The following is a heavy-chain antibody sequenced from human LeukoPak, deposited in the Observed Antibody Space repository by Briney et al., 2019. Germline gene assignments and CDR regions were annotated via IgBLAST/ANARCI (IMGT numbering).Heavy chain of an antibody. Sequence: SETLSLTCTVSGGSISSGDYYWSWLRQPPGKGLEWIGYIYYSGSTYYNPSLKSRVTISVDASKNQFSLKLSSVTAADTAVYYCASPQNPDAFDIWGQGTMVTVSS. CDR3: ASPQNPDAFDI. D-gene: IGHD1-14*01. CDR1: GGSISSGDYY. CDR2: IYYSGST. J-gene: IGHJ3*02. V-gene: IGHV4-30-4*08.